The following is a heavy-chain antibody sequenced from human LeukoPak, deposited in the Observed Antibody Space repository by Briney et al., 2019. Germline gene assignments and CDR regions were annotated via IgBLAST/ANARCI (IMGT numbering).Heavy chain of an antibody. V-gene: IGHV4-61*08. Sequence: SETLSLTCTVSGGSVSSGGYYWSWIRQHPGKGLEWVGEINHSGSTNYNPSLKSRVTISVDTSKNQFSLKLSSVTAADTAIYYCARAVSGRFDYWGQGTLVTVSS. CDR1: GGSVSSGGYY. CDR3: ARAVSGRFDY. J-gene: IGHJ4*02. D-gene: IGHD6-19*01. CDR2: INHSGST.